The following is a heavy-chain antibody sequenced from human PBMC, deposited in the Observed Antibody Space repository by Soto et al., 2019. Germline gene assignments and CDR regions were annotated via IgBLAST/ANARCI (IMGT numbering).Heavy chain of an antibody. CDR3: ARTRLGSAYGPFDY. Sequence: SETLSLTCTVSGGSISDYYWNWIRQPPGKGLEWVAYIYHGGASNSNPSLKSRVNISVDTSKRQFSLKLSSVTAADTAVYYCARTRLGSAYGPFDYWGQGALVTVSS. CDR1: GGSISDYY. D-gene: IGHD3-10*01. CDR2: IYHGGAS. V-gene: IGHV4-59*01. J-gene: IGHJ4*02.